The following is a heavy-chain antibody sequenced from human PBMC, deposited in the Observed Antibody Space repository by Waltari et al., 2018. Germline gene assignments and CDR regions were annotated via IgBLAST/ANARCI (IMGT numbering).Heavy chain of an antibody. D-gene: IGHD3-10*01. CDR1: GFTFSSYD. Sequence: EVQLAESGGGFVQPGGSLRLSCAASGFTFSSYDMHWVRQTPGKGLEWVSGIGTAGETYNSGSLKGRFTISRENAKDSLSLQMSSLSAGDTAVYYCARGTLGYGSGSYVYYGMDVWGQGTTVTVSS. CDR3: ARGTLGYGSGSYVYYGMDV. J-gene: IGHJ6*02. CDR2: IGTAGET. V-gene: IGHV3-13*01.